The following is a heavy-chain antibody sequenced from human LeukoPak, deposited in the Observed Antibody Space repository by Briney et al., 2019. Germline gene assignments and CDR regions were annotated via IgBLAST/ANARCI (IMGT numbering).Heavy chain of an antibody. CDR1: GFTFSSYG. CDR3: AKAPAPYSNPYYYYGMDV. J-gene: IGHJ6*02. Sequence: PGGSLRLSCAASGFTFSSYGMHWVRQAPGKGLEWVAVISYDGSNKYYADSVKGRFTISRDNSKNTLYLQMNGLRAEDTAVYYCAKAPAPYSNPYYYYGMDVWGQGTTVTVSS. CDR2: ISYDGSNK. V-gene: IGHV3-30*18. D-gene: IGHD4-4*01.